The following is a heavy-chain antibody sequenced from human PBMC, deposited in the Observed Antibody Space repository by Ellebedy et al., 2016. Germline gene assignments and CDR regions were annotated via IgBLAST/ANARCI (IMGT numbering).Heavy chain of an antibody. CDR3: ARDSARTTRGMDV. CDR1: GVTFSSYW. J-gene: IGHJ6*02. V-gene: IGHV3-7*01. D-gene: IGHD1-1*01. Sequence: GGSLRLSXAASGVTFSSYWMSWVRQAPGKGLEWVANIKQDGSEKYYVDSVKGRFTISRDNAKNSLYLQMNSLRAEDTAVYYCARDSARTTRGMDVWGQGTTVTVSS. CDR2: IKQDGSEK.